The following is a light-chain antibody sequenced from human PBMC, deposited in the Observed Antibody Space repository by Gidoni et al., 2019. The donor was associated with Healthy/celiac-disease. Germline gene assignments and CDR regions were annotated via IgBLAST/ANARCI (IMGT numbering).Light chain of an antibody. CDR3: QQYGSSRLT. V-gene: IGKV3-20*01. J-gene: IGKJ4*01. Sequence: EIVLTQSPGTTALSPGERATLSCRASQSVSSSYLAWYQQKPGQAPRLLIYGASSRATGIPDRFSGSGSGTDFTLTISRLEPEDFAVYYCQQYGSSRLTFGGGTKVEIK. CDR1: QSVSSSY. CDR2: GAS.